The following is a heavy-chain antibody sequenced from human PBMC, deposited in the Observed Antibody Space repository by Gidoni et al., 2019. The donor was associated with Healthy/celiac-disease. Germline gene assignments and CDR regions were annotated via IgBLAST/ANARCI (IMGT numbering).Heavy chain of an antibody. J-gene: IGHJ4*02. V-gene: IGHV1-3*01. CDR1: GYTCTSYA. Sequence: QVQLVQSGAEVKKPGASVKVSCKASGYTCTSYAMHWVRQAPGQRLEWMGWINAGNGNTKYSQKFQGRVTITRDTSASTAYMELSSLRSEDTAVYYCARVGLDSGSYGVGYYFDYWGQGTLVTVSS. CDR2: INAGNGNT. CDR3: ARVGLDSGSYGVGYYFDY. D-gene: IGHD1-26*01.